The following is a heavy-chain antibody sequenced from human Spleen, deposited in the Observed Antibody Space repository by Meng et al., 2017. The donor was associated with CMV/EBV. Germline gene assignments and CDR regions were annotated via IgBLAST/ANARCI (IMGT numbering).Heavy chain of an antibody. Sequence: SETLSLTCTVSGGSITSNSYYWSWIRQPPGKGLEWIGSIYYSGSTHYNPSLKSRVTISVDTSKNQFSLKLSSVTAADTAVYYCARDRWKGYYGMDVWGQGTTVTVSS. CDR2: IYYSGST. V-gene: IGHV4-39*07. CDR3: ARDRWKGYYGMDV. D-gene: IGHD1-1*01. J-gene: IGHJ6*02. CDR1: GGSITSNSYY.